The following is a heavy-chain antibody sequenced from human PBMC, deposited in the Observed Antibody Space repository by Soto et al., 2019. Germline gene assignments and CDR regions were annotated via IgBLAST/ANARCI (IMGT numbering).Heavy chain of an antibody. D-gene: IGHD2-2*01. J-gene: IGHJ4*02. CDR2: MYSGGTP. CDR1: GITVSDYY. CDR3: ESPRDMNSWYAVDY. V-gene: IGHV3-53*01. Sequence: GGSLRLSCAASGITVSDYYMSWVRQAPGKGLEGVSSMYSGGTPYYAESVKGRFTISRDSSRNTVYLQMNNLRAEDTALYYCESPRDMNSWYAVDYWGQGTLVTVSS.